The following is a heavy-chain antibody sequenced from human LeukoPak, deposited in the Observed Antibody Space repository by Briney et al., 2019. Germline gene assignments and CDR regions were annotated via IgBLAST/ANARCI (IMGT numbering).Heavy chain of an antibody. CDR2: ISSSSSTI. V-gene: IGHV3-11*01. Sequence: PGGSLRLSCAASGFTFSDYYMSWIRQAPGKGLEWISYISSSSSTIYYADSVKGRFTISRDNAKNSLYLQMNSLRAEDTAVYYCASHPIAEGYFDYWGQGTLVTVSS. J-gene: IGHJ4*02. D-gene: IGHD6-13*01. CDR3: ASHPIAEGYFDY. CDR1: GFTFSDYY.